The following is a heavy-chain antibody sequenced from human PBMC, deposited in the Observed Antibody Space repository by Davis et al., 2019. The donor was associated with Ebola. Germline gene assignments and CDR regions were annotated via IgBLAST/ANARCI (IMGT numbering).Heavy chain of an antibody. CDR2: ISYDGSNK. V-gene: IGHV3-30-3*01. CDR1: GFTFRNYG. Sequence: GESLKIPCAASGFTFRNYGIHWVRQPPGKGLEWVAIISYDGSNKYYADSVKGRFIISRDSSKNTLYLQMNSLRAEDTAVYYCARVRTGMRGYFDSWGQGTLVTVSS. J-gene: IGHJ4*02. D-gene: IGHD1-1*01. CDR3: ARVRTGMRGYFDS.